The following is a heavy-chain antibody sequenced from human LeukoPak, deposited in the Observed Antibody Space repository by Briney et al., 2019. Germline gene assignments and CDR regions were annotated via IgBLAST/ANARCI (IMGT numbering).Heavy chain of an antibody. D-gene: IGHD3-10*01. CDR1: SGSISSSSYY. CDR3: ARDRAPPTSWYFDI. CDR2: IYYSGNT. V-gene: IGHV4-39*07. J-gene: IGHJ2*01. Sequence: SETLSLTCSVSSGSISSSSYYWGWIRQPPGKGLEWIGSIYYSGNTYYNPSLKSRVTISVDTSKNQFSLKLSSVTAADTAVYYCARDRAPPTSWYFDIWGRGTLVTVSS.